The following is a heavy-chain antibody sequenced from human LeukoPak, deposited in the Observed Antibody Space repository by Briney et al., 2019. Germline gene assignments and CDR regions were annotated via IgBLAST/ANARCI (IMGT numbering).Heavy chain of an antibody. D-gene: IGHD3-22*01. Sequence: PGGSLRLSCAASGFTFSSYWMSWVRQAPGKGLEWVADIKRDGSEKYYVDSVKGRFTISRDNAENSLYLQVNSLRAEDTAVYYRARGLFNYDSSGLNYWGQGTLVTVSS. CDR3: ARGLFNYDSSGLNY. CDR2: IKRDGSEK. J-gene: IGHJ4*02. V-gene: IGHV3-7*04. CDR1: GFTFSSYW.